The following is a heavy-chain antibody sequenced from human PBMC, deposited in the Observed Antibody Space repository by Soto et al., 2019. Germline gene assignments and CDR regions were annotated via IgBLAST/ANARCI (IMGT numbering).Heavy chain of an antibody. Sequence: SETLSLTCTVSGGSISSYYWSWIRQPPGKGLEWIGYIYYSGSTNYNPSLKSRVTISVDTSKNQFSLKLSSVTAADTAVYYCARDHVGDTIFGVVSDAFDIWGQGTMVTVSS. V-gene: IGHV4-59*01. CDR1: GGSISSYY. J-gene: IGHJ3*02. D-gene: IGHD3-3*01. CDR3: ARDHVGDTIFGVVSDAFDI. CDR2: IYYSGST.